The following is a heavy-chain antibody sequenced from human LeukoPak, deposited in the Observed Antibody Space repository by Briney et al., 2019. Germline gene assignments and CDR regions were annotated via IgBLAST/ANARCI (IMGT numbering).Heavy chain of an antibody. CDR1: GYTFTSYD. Sequence: ASVKVSCKASGYTFTSYDINWVRQATGQGLEWMGWMNPNSGNTGYAQKCQVRVTMTRNNSISTAYMELSSLRAEDTAVYYCASLGSGTIDYWGQGTLVTVSS. V-gene: IGHV1-8*01. J-gene: IGHJ4*02. CDR2: MNPNSGNT. D-gene: IGHD3-10*01. CDR3: ASLGSGTIDY.